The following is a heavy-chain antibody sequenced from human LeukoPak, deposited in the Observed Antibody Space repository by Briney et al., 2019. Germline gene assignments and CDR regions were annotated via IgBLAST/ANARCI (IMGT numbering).Heavy chain of an antibody. CDR1: GCSISSSSYY. V-gene: IGHV4-39*07. CDR2: NYYSGTT. D-gene: IGHD6-13*01. J-gene: IGHJ5*02. CDR3: ARGRPPGIAAAGKGWFEP. Sequence: SETLSLTCTVSGCSISSSSYYWGCIRPPPGKGLERIGSNYYSGTTYYNPYLKSRVTISVDTSKNQFSLKLSSVTAADTAVYYCARGRPPGIAAAGKGWFEPWGQGTLVTVSS.